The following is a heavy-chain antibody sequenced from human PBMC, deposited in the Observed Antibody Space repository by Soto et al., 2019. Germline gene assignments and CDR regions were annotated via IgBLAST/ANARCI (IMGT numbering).Heavy chain of an antibody. CDR1: EFTFSRHG. CDR2: IWSDGSNE. CDR3: ARERTFGDNKHNYMDV. J-gene: IGHJ6*03. D-gene: IGHD3-10*01. V-gene: IGHV3-33*01. Sequence: QVQLVESGGGVVQPGRSLRLSCAASEFTFSRHGMHWVRQAPGKGLQWVGVIWSDGSNEVYADSVKGRFIISRDNSKNILYLQMNSQRAEDTAVYYCARERTFGDNKHNYMDVGGTGITVTVSS.